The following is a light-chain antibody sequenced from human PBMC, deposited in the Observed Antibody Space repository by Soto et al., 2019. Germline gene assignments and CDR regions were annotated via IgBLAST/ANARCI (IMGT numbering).Light chain of an antibody. CDR3: QQYNNWPPYT. CDR1: QSVSSS. V-gene: IGKV3-15*01. CDR2: DAS. J-gene: IGKJ2*01. Sequence: EILMTQSPATLSVSPGERATLSCRASQSVSSSLAWYQQKPGQAPRLLMYDASTRATGIPAGFSGSGSGTEFTLTISSLQSEDFAVYYCQQYNNWPPYTFGQGTKLEIK.